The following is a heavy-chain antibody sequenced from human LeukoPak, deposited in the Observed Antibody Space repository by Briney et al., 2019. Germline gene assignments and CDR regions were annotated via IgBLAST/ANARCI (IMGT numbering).Heavy chain of an antibody. Sequence: PLGVLRLSCAASGFTFSNYWMSWVRQAPGKGLEWVANINQDGSEKKYVDSVKGRFTVSRDNSKNTLYLQMNSLRAEDTAVYYCAKEHPVTPFDYWGQGTLVTVSS. CDR3: AKEHPVTPFDY. CDR1: GFTFSNYW. CDR2: INQDGSEK. J-gene: IGHJ4*02. D-gene: IGHD4-17*01. V-gene: IGHV3-7*03.